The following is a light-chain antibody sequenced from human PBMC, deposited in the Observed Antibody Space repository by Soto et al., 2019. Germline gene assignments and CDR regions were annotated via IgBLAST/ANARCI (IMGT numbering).Light chain of an antibody. CDR1: QSISSW. J-gene: IGKJ1*01. CDR3: QQYNSFSVT. Sequence: DIQMTQSPSTLSASVGDRVTITCRASQSISSWLAWYQQKPGKAPKLLIYKASNLERGVPSRFSGSGSGTEFTLTISSLQPDDFATYYCQQYNSFSVTFGQGTKVDI. V-gene: IGKV1-5*03. CDR2: KAS.